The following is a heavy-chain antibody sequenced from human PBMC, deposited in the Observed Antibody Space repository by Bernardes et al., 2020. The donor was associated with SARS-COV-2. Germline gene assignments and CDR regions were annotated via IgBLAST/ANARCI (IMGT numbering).Heavy chain of an antibody. Sequence: SETLSLTCTVSGGSISAYYWSWFRQPPGKGLEWIGYLYYTGSTNYNPSLQSRVTISDDTSKNQFSLKLSSVTAADTAVYYCARGFDYWGQGILVTVSS. CDR3: ARGFDY. V-gene: IGHV4-59*01. J-gene: IGHJ4*02. CDR2: LYYTGST. CDR1: GGSISAYY.